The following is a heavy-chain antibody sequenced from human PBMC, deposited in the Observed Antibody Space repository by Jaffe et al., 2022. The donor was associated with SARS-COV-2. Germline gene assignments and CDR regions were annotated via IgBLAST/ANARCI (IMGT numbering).Heavy chain of an antibody. CDR2: IDTDGSTT. CDR1: GFTFSNYW. J-gene: IGHJ4*02. D-gene: IGHD3-10*01. V-gene: IGHV3-74*01. Sequence: EVQLVESGGGLVQPGGSLRLSCAASGFTFSNYWMYWVRQAPGKGLVWVSHIDTDGSTTRYADSVKGRFTISRDNAKNSLYLQMNSLRDEDSAVYYCTRTETSGSFDYWGQGTLVTVSS. CDR3: TRTETSGSFDY.